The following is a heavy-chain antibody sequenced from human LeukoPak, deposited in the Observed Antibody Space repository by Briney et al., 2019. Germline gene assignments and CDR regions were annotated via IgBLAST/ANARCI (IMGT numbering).Heavy chain of an antibody. Sequence: GGSLRLSCAASGFTVSSNYMSWVRQAPGKGLEWVSVIYSGGSTYYADSVKGRFTISRDNSKNTLYLQMNSLRAEDTAVYYCARHIAVDGYFDYWGQGTLVTVSS. V-gene: IGHV3-53*01. J-gene: IGHJ4*02. D-gene: IGHD6-19*01. CDR3: ARHIAVDGYFDY. CDR1: GFTVSSNY. CDR2: IYSGGST.